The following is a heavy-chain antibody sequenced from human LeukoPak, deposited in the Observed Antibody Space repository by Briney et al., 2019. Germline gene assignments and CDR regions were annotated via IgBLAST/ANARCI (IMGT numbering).Heavy chain of an antibody. CDR1: GFTVSSHY. D-gene: IGHD5-12*01. CDR3: ARSLLGVDNF. Sequence: GGSLRLSCAASGFTVSSHYMSWVRQAPGKGLEWVSRIDTDGSTTTYADSVKGRFTVSRDDAKSTLYLQMNSLRAEDTAVYFCARSLLGVDNFWGQGALVTVSS. J-gene: IGHJ4*02. V-gene: IGHV3-74*03. CDR2: IDTDGSTT.